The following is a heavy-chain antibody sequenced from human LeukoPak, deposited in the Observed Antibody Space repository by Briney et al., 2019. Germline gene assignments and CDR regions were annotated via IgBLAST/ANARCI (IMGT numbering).Heavy chain of an antibody. J-gene: IGHJ5*02. CDR3: ARDPLRSYNWFDP. CDR2: ISSSSSYI. Sequence: PGGSLRLSCAASGFTFSSYSMNWVRQAPGKGLEWVSSISSSSSYIYYADSVKGRFTISRDNAKNSLYLQMNSLRAEDTAVYYCARDPLRSYNWFDPRGQGTLVTVSS. V-gene: IGHV3-21*01. CDR1: GFTFSSYS.